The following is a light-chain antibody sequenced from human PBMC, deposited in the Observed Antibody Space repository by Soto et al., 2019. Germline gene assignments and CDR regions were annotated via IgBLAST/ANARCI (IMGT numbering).Light chain of an antibody. J-gene: IGKJ2*01. V-gene: IGKV3-15*01. Sequence: EIVMTQSPASLSVSPGDGATLSCRATQSVASNVAWYQQKPGQGPRLLIHGASTRAVGVPARFSGSGSGTDFTLTIDSLQSEDFAVYYCQQYHNWSPQYTFGQRTKLQIK. CDR2: GAS. CDR1: QSVASN. CDR3: QQYHNWSPQYT.